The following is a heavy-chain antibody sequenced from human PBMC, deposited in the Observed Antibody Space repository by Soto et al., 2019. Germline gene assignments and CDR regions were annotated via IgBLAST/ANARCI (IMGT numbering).Heavy chain of an antibody. CDR2: INHSGST. D-gene: IGHD4-17*01. CDR1: GGSFSGYY. V-gene: IGHV4-34*01. CDR3: ARGIGKDKMTTVTTGIDVKNYYYYMDV. J-gene: IGHJ6*03. Sequence: SETLSLTCAVYGGSFSGYYWSWIRQPPGKGLEWIGEINHSGSTNYNPSLKSRVTISVDTSKNQFSLKLSSVTAADTAVYYCARGIGKDKMTTVTTGIDVKNYYYYMDVWGKGTTVTVSS.